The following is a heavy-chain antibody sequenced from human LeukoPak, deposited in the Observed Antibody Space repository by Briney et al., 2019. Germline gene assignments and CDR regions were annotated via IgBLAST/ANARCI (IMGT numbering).Heavy chain of an antibody. J-gene: IGHJ3*02. CDR3: AGRSLDAFDI. V-gene: IGHV4-59*01. Sequence: PSETLSLTCTVSGGSISSYYWSWIRQPPGKGLEWIGYIYYSGSTNYNPSLKSRVTISVDTSKNQFSLKLSSVTAADTAVYYCAGRSLDAFDIWGQGTMVTVSS. CDR2: IYYSGST. CDR1: GGSISSYY.